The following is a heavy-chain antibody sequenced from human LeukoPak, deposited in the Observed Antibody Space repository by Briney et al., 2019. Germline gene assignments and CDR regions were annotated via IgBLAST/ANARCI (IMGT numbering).Heavy chain of an antibody. J-gene: IGHJ4*02. CDR1: GFTCRDYS. D-gene: IGHD2-2*01. Sequence: GGSLRLSCAASGFTCRDYSMNWVRQAPVKGLEWISYVGISSGNTKYADSVKGRFTISGDKAKNSLYLQMNSLRVEDTAVYYCARDTKYAFDNWGQGTLVTVSS. CDR2: VGISSGNT. CDR3: ARDTKYAFDN. V-gene: IGHV3-48*01.